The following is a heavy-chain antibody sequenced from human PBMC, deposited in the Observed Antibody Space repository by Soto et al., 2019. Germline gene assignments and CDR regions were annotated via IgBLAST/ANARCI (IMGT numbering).Heavy chain of an antibody. Sequence: SQTLSLTCAISGDSVSSNSAAWNWIRQSPSRGLEWLGRTYYRSRWYNDYAISVKGRITIKPDTSKNQFSLQLNSVIPEDTAVYYCASDHLGSDRYTLEHFDPRGQGTLVTVSS. D-gene: IGHD1-1*01. J-gene: IGHJ5*02. CDR3: ASDHLGSDRYTLEHFDP. CDR1: GDSVSSNSAA. CDR2: TYYRSRWYN. V-gene: IGHV6-1*01.